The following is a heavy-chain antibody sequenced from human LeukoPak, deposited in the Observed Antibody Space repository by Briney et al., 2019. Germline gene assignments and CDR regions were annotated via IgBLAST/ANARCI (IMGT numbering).Heavy chain of an antibody. V-gene: IGHV4-59*08. Sequence: SETLSLTCTVSGDSISSYYWSWIRQPPGKGLKWIGYIYYSGSTDYNPSLKSRVTISVDTSKNQFSLKLSSVTAADTAVYYCARRPKYCSSTSCYGDYWGQGTLVTVSS. CDR3: ARRPKYCSSTSCYGDY. CDR1: GDSISSYY. CDR2: IYYSGST. J-gene: IGHJ4*02. D-gene: IGHD2-2*01.